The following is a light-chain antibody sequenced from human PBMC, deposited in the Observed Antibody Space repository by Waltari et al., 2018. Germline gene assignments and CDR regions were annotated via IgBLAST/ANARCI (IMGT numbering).Light chain of an antibody. CDR3: QQRSDWPPGFT. V-gene: IGKV3-11*01. Sequence: EIVLTQSPATLSLSPGARATLSFRARQSVSSYLAWYQQKPGQTPRLLIYDASNRATGIPARFSGSGSGTDFTLTISSLEPEDFAVYYCQQRSDWPPGFTFGPGTKVDIK. CDR2: DAS. J-gene: IGKJ3*01. CDR1: QSVSSY.